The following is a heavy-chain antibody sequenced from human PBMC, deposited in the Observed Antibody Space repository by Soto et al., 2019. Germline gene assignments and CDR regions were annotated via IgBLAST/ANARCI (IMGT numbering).Heavy chain of an antibody. J-gene: IGHJ6*03. CDR2: ISYDGSNK. Sequence: GGSLRLSCAASGFTFSSYGMHWVRQAPGKGLEWVAVISYDGSNKYYADSVKGRFTISRDNSKNTLYLQMNSLRAEDTAVYYCAKVGGPGIAAAGHTFGWWDYYYYMDVWGKGTTVTVSS. V-gene: IGHV3-30*18. D-gene: IGHD6-13*01. CDR1: GFTFSSYG. CDR3: AKVGGPGIAAAGHTFGWWDYYYYMDV.